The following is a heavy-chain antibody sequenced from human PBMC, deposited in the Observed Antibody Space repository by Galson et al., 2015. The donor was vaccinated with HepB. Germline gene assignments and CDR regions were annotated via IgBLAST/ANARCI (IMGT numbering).Heavy chain of an antibody. CDR1: GGSFSGYY. V-gene: IGHV4-34*01. J-gene: IGHJ4*02. D-gene: IGHD2-21*02. CDR2: INHSGSI. Sequence: ETLSLTCAVYGGSFSGYYWSWIRQPPGKGLEWIGEINHSGSINYKPSLKSRVTISVDTSKNQFSLKLSSVTAADNAVYYCAREDCGGDCYSGYWGQGTLVTVSS. CDR3: AREDCGGDCYSGY.